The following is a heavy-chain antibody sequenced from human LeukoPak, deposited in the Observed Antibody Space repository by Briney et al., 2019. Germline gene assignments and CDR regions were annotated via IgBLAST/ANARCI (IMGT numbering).Heavy chain of an antibody. D-gene: IGHD6-13*01. Sequence: GGSLILSCAASGFTFSSYSMNWGRPAPGKGLEWVSSISSSSSYIYYADSVKGRFAISRDNAKNSLYLQMNSLRAEDTAVYYCARVVGSSWSDYWGQGTLVTVSS. CDR1: GFTFSSYS. CDR3: ARVVGSSWSDY. V-gene: IGHV3-21*01. J-gene: IGHJ4*02. CDR2: ISSSSSYI.